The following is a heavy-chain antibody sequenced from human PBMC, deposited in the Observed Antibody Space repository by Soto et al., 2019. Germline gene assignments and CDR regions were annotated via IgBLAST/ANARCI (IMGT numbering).Heavy chain of an antibody. D-gene: IGHD1-7*01. Sequence: QVQLQESGPGLVKPSQTLSLTCAISGDSVSSNSAAWNWIRLSPSRGLEWLARTYYRSRWYNDYAVSVRSRITANTDTSKNQFSLQLTSVTPEDTAVYYCAGTTSHQLYYMAVWGKGTTVTVSS. CDR1: GDSVSSNSAA. V-gene: IGHV6-1*01. CDR3: AGTTSHQLYYMAV. CDR2: TYYRSRWYN. J-gene: IGHJ6*03.